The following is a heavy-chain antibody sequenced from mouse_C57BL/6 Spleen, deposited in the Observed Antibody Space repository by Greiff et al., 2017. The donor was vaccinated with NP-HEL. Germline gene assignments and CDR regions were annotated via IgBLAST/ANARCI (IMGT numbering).Heavy chain of an antibody. CDR1: GYTFTDYY. CDR2: INPNNGGT. J-gene: IGHJ4*01. Sequence: VQLQQSGPELVKPGASVKISCKASGYTFTDYYMNWVKQSHGKSLEWIGDINPNNGGTSYNQKFKGKATLTVDKSYSTAYMELRSLTSEDSAVYYCARSEDIYDCYYLYAMDYWGQGTSVTVSS. D-gene: IGHD2-3*01. CDR3: ARSEDIYDCYYLYAMDY. V-gene: IGHV1-26*01.